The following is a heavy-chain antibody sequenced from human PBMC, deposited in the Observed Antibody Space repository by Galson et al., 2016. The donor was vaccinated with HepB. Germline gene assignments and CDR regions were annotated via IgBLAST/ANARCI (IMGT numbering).Heavy chain of an antibody. V-gene: IGHV3-49*03. CDR1: GFTFGDYA. CDR2: IRSKVYGGTT. Sequence: SLRLSCAASGFTFGDYAMSWFRQAPGKGLDWVGFIRSKVYGGTTEYAASVKGRFNISRDDSKSSAYLQMNSLKTDDTAVYYCARGAVWLGESLSLVFDSWGQGTLVTVST. J-gene: IGHJ4*02. CDR3: ARGAVWLGESLSLVFDS. D-gene: IGHD3-10*01.